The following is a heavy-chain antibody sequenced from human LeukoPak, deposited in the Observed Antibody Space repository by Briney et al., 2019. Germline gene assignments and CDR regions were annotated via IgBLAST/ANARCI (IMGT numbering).Heavy chain of an antibody. J-gene: IGHJ5*02. CDR2: ISYSATT. CDR3: ARVGAIPGIDP. Sequence: PSETLSLTCAVFGFPISSGFSWAWIRQSPGKGLEWIASISYSATTYYKPSLESRLFISAGTSNNQFSVRLTSVTAADTAVYYCARVGAIPGIDPWGQGILVTVSS. V-gene: IGHV4-38-2*01. D-gene: IGHD3-16*01. CDR1: GFPISSGFS.